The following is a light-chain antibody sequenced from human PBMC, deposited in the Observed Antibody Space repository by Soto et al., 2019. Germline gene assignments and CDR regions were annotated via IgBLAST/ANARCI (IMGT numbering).Light chain of an antibody. CDR1: QGIRND. CDR2: AAS. J-gene: IGKJ1*01. V-gene: IGKV1-6*01. CDR3: LANCNYPCT. Sequence: AIQMTQSPSSLSASGGDRVTITCRASQGIRNDLGWDQQKPGKAPKLLIYAASSLQSGVPSRFSGSVSGTDFTLTISSLQPEDFATYHCLANCNYPCTFGKGTKVEI.